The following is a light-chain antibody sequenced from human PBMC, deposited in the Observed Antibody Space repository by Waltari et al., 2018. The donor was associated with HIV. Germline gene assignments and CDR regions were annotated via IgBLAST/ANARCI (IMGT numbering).Light chain of an antibody. V-gene: IGLV1-51*01. CDR2: DNN. CDR3: GTWDSSLSAVV. CDR1: SSNIGNNY. Sequence: QSVLTQPPSVSAAPGQKVTISCSGSSSNIGNNYVSWYQQLPGTAPKLLIYDNNERPSGIPDRFSGPKSGTSATLGITGLQTGDEADYYCGTWDSSLSAVVFGGGTKLTVL. J-gene: IGLJ2*01.